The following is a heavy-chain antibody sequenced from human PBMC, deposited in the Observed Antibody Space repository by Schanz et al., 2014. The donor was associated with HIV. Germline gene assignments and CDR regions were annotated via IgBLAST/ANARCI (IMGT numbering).Heavy chain of an antibody. CDR2: MNPNSGVT. Sequence: QVQLVQSGAEVQKPGASVKVSCKASGYSFTSYDINWVRQATGQGLEWMGWMNPNSGVTEDAQKFQGRVTMPRDPSISTAYMEVSRLRSDDTAVYYCARDRGSISWMGRAFDIWGQGTMVTVSS. CDR1: GYSFTSYD. J-gene: IGHJ3*02. CDR3: ARDRGSISWMGRAFDI. D-gene: IGHD2-2*01. V-gene: IGHV1-2*02.